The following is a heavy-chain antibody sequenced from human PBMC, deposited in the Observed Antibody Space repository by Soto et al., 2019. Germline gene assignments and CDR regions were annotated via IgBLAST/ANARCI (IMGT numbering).Heavy chain of an antibody. CDR1: GGSISSSNC. CDR3: ARVSGSYCYGMDV. V-gene: IGHV4-4*02. CDR2: IYHSGST. J-gene: IGHJ6*02. Sequence: SETLSLTCAVSGGSISSSNCWSWVRQPPGKGLEWIGEIYHSGSTNFNPSLKSRVTISVDKSKNQFSLKLNSVTAADTAVYYCARVSGSYCYGMDVWGQGTTVTVSS.